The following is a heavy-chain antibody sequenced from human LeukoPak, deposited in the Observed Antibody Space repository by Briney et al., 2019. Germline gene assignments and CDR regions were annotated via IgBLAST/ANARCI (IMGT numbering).Heavy chain of an antibody. D-gene: IGHD6-13*01. V-gene: IGHV4-59*01. CDR1: GGSISSYH. Sequence: AVTLSLTCTVSGGSISSYHWSWIRQPPGKGLEWIGHKYYKGFTNYNPSLRSRVTISVDTSKNQFSLKLSSVTAADTAVYFGARVTEQQLVIDFEYWGQGTL. CDR2: KYYKGFT. J-gene: IGHJ4*02. CDR3: ARVTEQQLVIDFEY.